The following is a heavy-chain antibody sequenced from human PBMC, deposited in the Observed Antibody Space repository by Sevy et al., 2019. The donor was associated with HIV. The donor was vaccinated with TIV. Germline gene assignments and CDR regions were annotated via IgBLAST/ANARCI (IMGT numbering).Heavy chain of an antibody. D-gene: IGHD6-13*01. CDR1: GFTFSTW. CDR2: IKSKTDGGTK. Sequence: GGSLRLSCAASGFTFSTWMNWVRQDPGKGLEWVGRIKSKTDGGTKDYAAPGKDRFTISSYDSTTTIYLQMNSLNTEDTAVYYCTADRAGSWNFYDGMDVWGQGTTVTVSS. V-gene: IGHV3-15*07. J-gene: IGHJ6*02. CDR3: TADRAGSWNFYDGMDV.